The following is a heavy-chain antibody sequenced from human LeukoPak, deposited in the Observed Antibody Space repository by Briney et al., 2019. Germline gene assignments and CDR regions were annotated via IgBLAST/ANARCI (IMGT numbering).Heavy chain of an antibody. CDR2: IKSKTDGGTT. CDR3: TTAAGTAMPDY. D-gene: IGHD5-18*01. J-gene: IGHJ4*02. CDR1: GFTFSNAW. Sequence: GGSLRLSCAASGFTFSNAWLSWVRQAPGKGLEWVGRIKSKTDGGTTDYAAPVKGRFTISRDYSKNTLYLQMNSLKTEDTAVYYCTTAAGTAMPDYWGQGTLVTVSS. V-gene: IGHV3-15*01.